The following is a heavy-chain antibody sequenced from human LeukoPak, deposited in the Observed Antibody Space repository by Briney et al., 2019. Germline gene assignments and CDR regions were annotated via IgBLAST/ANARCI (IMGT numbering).Heavy chain of an antibody. J-gene: IGHJ6*04. CDR1: GYSFSNYY. D-gene: IGHD3-22*01. CDR2: MYPGGSDI. Sequence: GESLKISCKGSGYSFSNYYIDWVRQMPGKGLEWMGVMYPGGSDIRYSPSFQGQVTISADKSIDTAYLQWSSLKASDTAMYYCARHATMITFLDVWGKGTTVTVSS. V-gene: IGHV5-51*01. CDR3: ARHATMITFLDV.